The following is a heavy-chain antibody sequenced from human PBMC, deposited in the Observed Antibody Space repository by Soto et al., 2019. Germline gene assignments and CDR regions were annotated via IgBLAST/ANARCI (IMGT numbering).Heavy chain of an antibody. CDR2: IYHSGST. CDR3: ARGLGP. CDR1: AGSMSSGAYF. J-gene: IGHJ5*02. Sequence: LQLQESGSGLVKPSQTLSLTCAVSAGSMSSGAYFWSWIRQPPGKGLEWIGYIYHSGSTYYNPSLKSRVTISVDRSKNQFSLKLSSVTAADTAVYYCARGLGPWGQGTLVTVSS. V-gene: IGHV4-30-2*01. D-gene: IGHD3-10*01.